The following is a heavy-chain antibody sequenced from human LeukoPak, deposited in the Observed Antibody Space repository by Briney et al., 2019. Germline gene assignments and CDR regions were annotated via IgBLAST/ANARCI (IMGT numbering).Heavy chain of an antibody. CDR1: GGSISSFY. J-gene: IGHJ4*02. CDR2: MSYSGTT. V-gene: IGHV4-59*01. D-gene: IGHD3/OR15-3a*01. Sequence: NASGTLFLTCTVSGGSISSFYWSWIRQPPGKGLEWIGYMSYSGTTKYNPSLKSRLTISMDSSKNQFALKLSSVTAADTAVYYCARVSDYPKEKFDFWGQGTLVTVSS. CDR3: ARVSDYPKEKFDF.